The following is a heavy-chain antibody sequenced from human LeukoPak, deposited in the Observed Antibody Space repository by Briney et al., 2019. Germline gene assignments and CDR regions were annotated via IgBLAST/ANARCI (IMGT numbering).Heavy chain of an antibody. J-gene: IGHJ4*02. Sequence: SVKVSCKASGGTFSSYTISWVRQAPGQGLGWMGRIIPILGIANYAQKFQGRVTITADKSTSTAYMELSSLRSEDTAVYYCARDPPNYYDSSGYPDNFDYWGQGTLVTVSS. D-gene: IGHD3-22*01. V-gene: IGHV1-69*04. CDR2: IIPILGIA. CDR1: GGTFSSYT. CDR3: ARDPPNYYDSSGYPDNFDY.